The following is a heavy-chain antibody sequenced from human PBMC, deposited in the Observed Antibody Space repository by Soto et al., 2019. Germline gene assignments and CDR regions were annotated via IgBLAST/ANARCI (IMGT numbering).Heavy chain of an antibody. CDR1: GGTFSSYA. CDR2: IIPIFGTA. J-gene: IGHJ6*02. D-gene: IGHD2-8*01. CDR3: ARGGGCTNGVCYRPYYYGMDV. Sequence: QVQLVQSGAEVKKPGSSVKVSCKASGGTFSSYAISWVRQAPGQGLEWMGGIIPIFGTANYAQKFQGRVTITADESTSTAYMELSSLRYEDTAVYYCARGGGCTNGVCYRPYYYGMDVWGQGTTVTVSS. V-gene: IGHV1-69*01.